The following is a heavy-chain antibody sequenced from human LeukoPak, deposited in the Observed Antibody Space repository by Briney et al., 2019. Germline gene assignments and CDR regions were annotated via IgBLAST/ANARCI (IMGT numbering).Heavy chain of an antibody. D-gene: IGHD3-22*01. J-gene: IGHJ4*02. CDR2: ISGSGGST. Sequence: PGGSLRLSCAASGFTFSSYATSWVRQAPGKGLEWVSGISGSGGSTYYADSVKGRFTISRDNSKNTPYLQMTSLRAEDTAVYYCAKDQVWIVVGSFDYWGQGTLVTVSS. CDR1: GFTFSSYA. CDR3: AKDQVWIVVGSFDY. V-gene: IGHV3-23*01.